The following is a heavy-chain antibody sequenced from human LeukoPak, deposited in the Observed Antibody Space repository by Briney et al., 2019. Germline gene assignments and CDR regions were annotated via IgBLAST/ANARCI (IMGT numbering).Heavy chain of an antibody. V-gene: IGHV3-64D*06. CDR2: ISSNGGST. D-gene: IGHD6-19*01. CDR3: VEGLEAVAGGGLYYFDY. Sequence: PGGSLRLSCSASGFTFSSYAMHWVRQAPGKGLEYVSAISSNGGSTYYADSVKGRFTISRDNSKNTLYLQMSSLRAEDTAVYYCVEGLEAVAGGGLYYFDYWGQGTLVTVSS. CDR1: GFTFSSYA. J-gene: IGHJ4*02.